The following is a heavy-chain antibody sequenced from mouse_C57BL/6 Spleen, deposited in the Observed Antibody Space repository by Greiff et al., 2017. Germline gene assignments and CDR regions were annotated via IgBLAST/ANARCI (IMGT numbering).Heavy chain of an antibody. J-gene: IGHJ2*01. D-gene: IGHD2-1*01. CDR2: IDPEDGDT. V-gene: IGHV14-1*01. CDR3: TTGNYYGNYYFDY. Sequence: VQLQQSGAELVRPGASVKLSCTASGFNIKDYYMHWVKQRPEQGLEWIGRIDPEDGDTESAPKFQGKATMTADTTSNTAYRQLSSLTSEDTAVYYCTTGNYYGNYYFDYWGQGTTLTVSS. CDR1: GFNIKDYY.